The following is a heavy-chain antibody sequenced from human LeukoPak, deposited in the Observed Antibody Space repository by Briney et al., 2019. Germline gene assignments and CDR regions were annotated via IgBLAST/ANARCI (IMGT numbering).Heavy chain of an antibody. V-gene: IGHV1-69*05. CDR1: GGTFSSYA. D-gene: IGHD3-22*01. Sequence: ASVKVSCKASGGTFSSYAISWVRQAPGQGLEWMGGIIPIFGTANYAQKFQGRVTMTTDTSTSTAYMELRSLRSDDTAVYYCARDRDYYDSSGYYHIGDAFDIWGQGTMVTVSS. CDR3: ARDRDYYDSSGYYHIGDAFDI. CDR2: IIPIFGTA. J-gene: IGHJ3*02.